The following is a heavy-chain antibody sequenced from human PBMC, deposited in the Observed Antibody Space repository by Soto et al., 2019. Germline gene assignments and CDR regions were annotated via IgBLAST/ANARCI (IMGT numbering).Heavy chain of an antibody. Sequence: QVQLQESGPGLVKPSQTLSLTCTVSGGSISSVDYFWSWIRQPPGKGLEWIGFVSYSGRTVSNPSLKCRVKISVDTSKIQISLDLTSVTAADTGVYYPARDLVSCACGTCYAKCGSWGRVTLVTVSS. J-gene: IGHJ5*02. CDR3: ARDLVSCACGTCYAKCGS. CDR2: VSYSGRT. CDR1: GGSISSVDYF. D-gene: IGHD2-15*01. V-gene: IGHV4-30-4*01.